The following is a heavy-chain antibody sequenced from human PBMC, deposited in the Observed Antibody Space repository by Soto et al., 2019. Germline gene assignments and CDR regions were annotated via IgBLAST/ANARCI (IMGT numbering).Heavy chain of an antibody. J-gene: IGHJ4*02. CDR1: GFTFSTYA. D-gene: IGHD6-13*01. CDR3: GKGATSSWYGGHFDC. Sequence: EVQLLESGGGLVQPGGSLRLSCAASGFTFSTYAMNWVRQAPGKGLEWVSAISGSGGSTYYADSVKGRVTISRDNSXDTLYLQVNSLRDKDQAVYYCGKGATSSWYGGHFDCWGQGPLVTVSS. CDR2: ISGSGGST. V-gene: IGHV3-23*01.